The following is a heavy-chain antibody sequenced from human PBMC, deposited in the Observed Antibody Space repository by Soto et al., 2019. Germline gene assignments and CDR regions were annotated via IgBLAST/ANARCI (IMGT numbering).Heavy chain of an antibody. J-gene: IGHJ3*02. CDR1: GFSFSSYG. CDR3: AKDRRQLSALDM. CDR2: TSNDGNRK. V-gene: IGHV3-30*18. Sequence: GGSLRLSCAASGFSFSSYGMHWVRQAPGGGLEWVTVTSNDGNRKYYGESVKGRFSVSRDNDKDTLYLQMNGLRPEDTGVYYCAKDRRQLSALDMWGQGTTVTVSS. D-gene: IGHD6-6*01.